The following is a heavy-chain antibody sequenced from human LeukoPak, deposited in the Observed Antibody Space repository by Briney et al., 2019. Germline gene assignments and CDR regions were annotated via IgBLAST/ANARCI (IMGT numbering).Heavy chain of an antibody. V-gene: IGHV1-69*04. J-gene: IGHJ4*02. D-gene: IGHD4-17*01. CDR1: GGTFSSYA. CDR2: IIPILGIA. CDR3: ARTRYGDYMGGFDY. Sequence: SVKVSCKASGGTFSSYAISWVRQVPGQGLEWMGRIIPILGIANYAQKFQGRVTITADKSTSTAYMELSSLRSEDTAVYYCARTRYGDYMGGFDYWGQGTLVTVSS.